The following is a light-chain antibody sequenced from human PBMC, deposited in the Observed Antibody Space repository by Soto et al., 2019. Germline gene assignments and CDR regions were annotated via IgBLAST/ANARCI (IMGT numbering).Light chain of an antibody. V-gene: IGKV3-11*01. CDR2: DAS. J-gene: IGKJ4*01. Sequence: EIVLTQSPATLSLSPGERATLSCRASQSVSSSLAWYQQKPGQAPRLLIFDASTMATGIPARFSGSGSGTDFTLTISSLEPEDFAVYYCQQRSNWPPLAFGGGTKVEIK. CDR1: QSVSSS. CDR3: QQRSNWPPLA.